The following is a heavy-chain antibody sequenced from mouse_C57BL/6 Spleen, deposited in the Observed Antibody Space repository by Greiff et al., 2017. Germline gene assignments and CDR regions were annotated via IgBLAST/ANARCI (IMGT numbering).Heavy chain of an antibody. J-gene: IGHJ2*01. CDR1: GYAFTNYL. Sequence: VKLQQSGAELVRPGTSVKVSCKASGYAFTNYLIEWVKQRPGQGLEWIGVIKPGSGGTNYNEKFKGKATLTADKSSSTAYMQLSSLTSEDSAVYFCARGYYGSSFDDWGKGTTLTVSS. D-gene: IGHD1-1*01. CDR2: IKPGSGGT. V-gene: IGHV1-54*01. CDR3: ARGYYGSSFDD.